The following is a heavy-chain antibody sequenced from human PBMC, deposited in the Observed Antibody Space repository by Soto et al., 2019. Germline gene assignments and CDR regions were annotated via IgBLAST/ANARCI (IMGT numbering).Heavy chain of an antibody. CDR1: GYTFTSYD. Sequence: ASVKVSCKASGYTFTSYDINWLRQATGQGLEWMGWMNPNSGNTGYAQKFQGRVTMTRNTSISTAYMELSSLRSEDTAVYYCAREAPGTTAHFDPWGQGTLVTVSS. CDR3: AREAPGTTAHFDP. CDR2: MNPNSGNT. V-gene: IGHV1-8*01. D-gene: IGHD1-1*01. J-gene: IGHJ5*02.